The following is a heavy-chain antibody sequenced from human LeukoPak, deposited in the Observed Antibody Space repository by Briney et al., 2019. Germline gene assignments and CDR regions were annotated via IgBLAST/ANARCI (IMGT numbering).Heavy chain of an antibody. D-gene: IGHD2-2*01. Sequence: ASVKVSRKVSGDTLNDLSMHWVRQSPGGGLEWMRGRDPEDGETIYAQKFQGRLTMTEDTSTDTVYMELSSLRSEDTAFYYCATGVPVVSAPTYYYYYYFDVRGKGTKATVSS. CDR2: RDPEDGET. J-gene: IGHJ6*03. CDR1: GDTLNDLS. V-gene: IGHV1-24*01. CDR3: ATGVPVVSAPTYYYYYYFDV.